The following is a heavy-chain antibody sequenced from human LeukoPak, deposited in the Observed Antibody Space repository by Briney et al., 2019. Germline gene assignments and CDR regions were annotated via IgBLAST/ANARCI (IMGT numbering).Heavy chain of an antibody. V-gene: IGHV3-21*01. Sequence: GGSLRLSCAASGFTFSSYSMNWVRQAPGKGLEWVSFISSSSSYIYYADSVKGRFTISRDNAKNSLYLQMNSLRAEDTAVYYCARDGGLNGMDVWGQGTTVTVSS. CDR1: GFTFSSYS. D-gene: IGHD3-16*01. J-gene: IGHJ6*02. CDR3: ARDGGLNGMDV. CDR2: ISSSSSYI.